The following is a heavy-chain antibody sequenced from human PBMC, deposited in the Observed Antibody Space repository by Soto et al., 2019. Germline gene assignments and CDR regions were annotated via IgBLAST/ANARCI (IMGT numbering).Heavy chain of an antibody. CDR3: TTTYYDFWSGYYFDY. CDR2: IKSKTDGGTT. V-gene: IGHV3-15*01. D-gene: IGHD3-3*01. J-gene: IGHJ4*02. Sequence: GSLRLSCAASGFTFSNAWMSWVRQAPGKGLEWVGRIKSKTDGGTTDYAAPVKGRFTISRDDSKNTLYLQMNSLKTEDTAVYYCTTTYYDFWSGYYFDYWGQGTLVTVSS. CDR1: GFTFSNAW.